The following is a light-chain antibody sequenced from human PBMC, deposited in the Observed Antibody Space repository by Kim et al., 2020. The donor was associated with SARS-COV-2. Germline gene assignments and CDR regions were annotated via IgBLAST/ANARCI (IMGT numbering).Light chain of an antibody. Sequence: GQRVTISCTGSSSNIGAGYDVHWYQQLPGTAPKLLIYGNSNRPSGVPDRFSGSKSGTSASLAITGLQAEDEADYYCQSYDSSLQRVFGGGTQLTVL. CDR3: QSYDSSLQRV. V-gene: IGLV1-40*01. CDR2: GNS. J-gene: IGLJ2*01. CDR1: SSNIGAGYD.